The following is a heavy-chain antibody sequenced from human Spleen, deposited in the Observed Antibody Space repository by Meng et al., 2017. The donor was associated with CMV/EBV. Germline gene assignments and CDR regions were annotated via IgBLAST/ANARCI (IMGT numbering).Heavy chain of an antibody. CDR2: NYYSGST. V-gene: IGHV4-34*09. CDR1: GGSFSGYY. J-gene: IGHJ4*02. D-gene: IGHD2-2*02. Sequence: SQTLSLTCAVYGGSFSGYYWSWIRQPPGKGLEWIGYNYYSGSTYYNPSLKSRVTISVDTSKNQFSLKLSSVTAADTAIYYCARLVVVPDDINYFEYWGQGTLVTVS. CDR3: ARLVVVPDDINYFEY.